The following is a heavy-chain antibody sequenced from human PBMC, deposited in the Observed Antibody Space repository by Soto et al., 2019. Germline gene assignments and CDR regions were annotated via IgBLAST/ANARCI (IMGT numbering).Heavy chain of an antibody. J-gene: IGHJ4*02. CDR3: ARHRAYGSSTSCYSNYFDY. V-gene: IGHV4-34*01. D-gene: IGHD2-2*01. Sequence: PSETLSLTCAVYGGSFSGYYWSWIRQPPGKGLEWIGEINHSGSTNYNPSLKSRVTISVDTSKNQFSLKLSPVTAADTAVYYCARHRAYGSSTSCYSNYFDYWGQGTLVTVSS. CDR1: GGSFSGYY. CDR2: INHSGST.